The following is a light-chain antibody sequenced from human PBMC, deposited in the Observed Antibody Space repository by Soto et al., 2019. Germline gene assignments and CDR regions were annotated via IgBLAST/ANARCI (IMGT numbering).Light chain of an antibody. CDR1: QGINSF. J-gene: IGKJ1*01. CDR2: AAS. CDR3: QQYQSYPLT. Sequence: AIRMTQSPSSFSASTGDRVTITCRASQGINSFLAWYQQKPGKAPKLLIYAASTLESGVPSRFSGSRSGTDFTLTISCLQSEDFATYYCQQYQSYPLTFGQGTKVEIK. V-gene: IGKV1-8*01.